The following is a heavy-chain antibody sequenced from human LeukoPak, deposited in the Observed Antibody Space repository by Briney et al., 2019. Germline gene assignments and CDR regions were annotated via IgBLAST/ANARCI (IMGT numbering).Heavy chain of an antibody. D-gene: IGHD3-3*02. Sequence: GGSLRLSCAASGFAFSDSWMTWIRQAPGKGLEWVAFIKGDGSAKKYVDSVKGRFTISRDNAKNTLYLQMNGLRAEDTAMYYCAKLSDYWGQGTLVTVSS. CDR3: AKLSDY. J-gene: IGHJ4*02. CDR1: GFAFSDSW. CDR2: IKGDGSAK. V-gene: IGHV3-7*03.